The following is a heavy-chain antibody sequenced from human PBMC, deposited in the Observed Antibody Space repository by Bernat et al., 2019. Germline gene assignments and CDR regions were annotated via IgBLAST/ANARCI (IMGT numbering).Heavy chain of an antibody. D-gene: IGHD3-3*01. V-gene: IGHV1-69*04. CDR2: IIPILGIA. Sequence: QVQLVQSGAEVKKPGSSVKVSCKASGGTFSSYAISWVRQAPGQGLEWVGRIIPILGIANYAQKFQGRVTMTADKSTSTAYMELSSLRSEDRAVYYCARTPIRSSYGMDVWGQGTTVTVSS. CDR1: GGTFSSYA. CDR3: ARTPIRSSYGMDV. J-gene: IGHJ6*02.